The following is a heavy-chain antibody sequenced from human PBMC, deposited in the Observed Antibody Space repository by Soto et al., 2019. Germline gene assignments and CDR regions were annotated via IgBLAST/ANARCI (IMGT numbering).Heavy chain of an antibody. V-gene: IGHV3-23*01. J-gene: IGHJ3*02. D-gene: IGHD3-16*01. CDR2: ISGSGGRT. Sequence: VGSLRLSCVASGFPFSSYAMSWVSQTPGKGLEWVSGISGSGGRTYYADSVKGRFTISRDNSNNTLSLQMHILRVEDTAVYFCAKGGYYSLFDIWGQGTVVTVSS. CDR1: GFPFSSYA. CDR3: AKGGYYSLFDI.